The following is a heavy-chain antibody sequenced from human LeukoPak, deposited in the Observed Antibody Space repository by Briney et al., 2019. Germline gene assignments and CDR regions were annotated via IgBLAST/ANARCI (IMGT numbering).Heavy chain of an antibody. D-gene: IGHD2-15*01. Sequence: KPSRTLSLTCTVSGGSISSGGYYWSWIRQHPGKGLEWIGYIYYSGSTYYNPSLKSRVTISVDTSKNQFSLKLSSVTAADTAVYYCARVEARYCSGGSCDLDYYYGMDVWGQGTTVTVSS. V-gene: IGHV4-31*03. J-gene: IGHJ6*02. CDR1: GGSISSGGYY. CDR2: IYYSGST. CDR3: ARVEARYCSGGSCDLDYYYGMDV.